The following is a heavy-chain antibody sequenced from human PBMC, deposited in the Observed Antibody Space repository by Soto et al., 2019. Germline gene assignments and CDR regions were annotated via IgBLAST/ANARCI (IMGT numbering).Heavy chain of an antibody. V-gene: IGHV3-11*01. J-gene: IGHJ3*02. D-gene: IGHD3-10*01. CDR1: GLTFSDYY. CDR3: ASDPPSMVRGPTWAAFAI. Sequence: PGGSLRLFWAASGLTFSDYYMSWIRQAPGKGLEWVSYISSSGSTIYYADSVKGRFTISRDNAKNSLYLQMNSLRAEDTAVYYCASDPPSMVRGPTWAAFAIWGKGTMVTVSS. CDR2: ISSSGSTI.